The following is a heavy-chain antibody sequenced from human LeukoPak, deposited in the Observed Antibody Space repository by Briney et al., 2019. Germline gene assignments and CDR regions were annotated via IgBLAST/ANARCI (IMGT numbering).Heavy chain of an antibody. CDR2: IYYSGST. J-gene: IGHJ6*03. V-gene: IGHV4-39*07. CDR3: ARDLRSGYGSGSEYYYYYYMDV. D-gene: IGHD3-10*01. CDR1: GVSISTSRYY. Sequence: SETLSLTCTVSGVSISTSRYYWGWIRQPPGKGLEWIGSIYYSGSTYYNPSLKSRVTIDTSKNQFSLKLSSVTAADTAMYYCARDLRSGYGSGSEYYYYYYMDVWGKGTTVTVSS.